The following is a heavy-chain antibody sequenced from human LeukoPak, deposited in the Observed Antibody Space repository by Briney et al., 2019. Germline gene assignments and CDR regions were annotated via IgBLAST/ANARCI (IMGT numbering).Heavy chain of an antibody. CDR1: GYSFTNYW. V-gene: IGHV5-51*01. Sequence: GESLKISCKGSGYSFTNYWIGWVRQMPGKGLEWMGIIYPGDSDTRYGPSFQGQVTISADKSINTAYLQWSSLKASDTAIYYCARQGPVFGQYFHGMDVWGQGTTVTVSS. J-gene: IGHJ6*02. CDR3: ARQGPVFGQYFHGMDV. CDR2: IYPGDSDT. D-gene: IGHD3-10*02.